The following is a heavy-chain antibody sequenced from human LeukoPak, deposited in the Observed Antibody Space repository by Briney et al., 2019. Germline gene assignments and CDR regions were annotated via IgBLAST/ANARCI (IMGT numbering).Heavy chain of an antibody. CDR3: AREGHLGNLIQLWLRGDYYYMDV. Sequence: PGGSLRLSCAASGFTFSSYWMSWVRQAPGKGLEWVSAISGSGGSTYYADSVKGRFTISRDNSKNTLYLQMNSLRAEDTAVYYCAREGHLGNLIQLWLRGDYYYMDVWGKGTTVTVSS. J-gene: IGHJ6*03. CDR2: ISGSGGST. D-gene: IGHD5-18*01. CDR1: GFTFSSYW. V-gene: IGHV3-23*01.